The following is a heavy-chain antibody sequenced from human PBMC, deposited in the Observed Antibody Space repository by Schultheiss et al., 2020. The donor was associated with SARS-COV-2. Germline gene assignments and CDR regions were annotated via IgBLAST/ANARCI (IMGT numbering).Heavy chain of an antibody. CDR2: ISAYNGNT. J-gene: IGHJ4*02. Sequence: GESLKISCKASGYTFTSYGISWVRQAPGQGLEWMGWISAYNGNTNYAQKLQGRVTMTTDTSTSTAYMELSSLRSEDTAVYYCAAGRPPKYWGQGTLVTVSS. CDR1: GYTFTSYG. CDR3: AAGRPPKY. V-gene: IGHV1-18*01.